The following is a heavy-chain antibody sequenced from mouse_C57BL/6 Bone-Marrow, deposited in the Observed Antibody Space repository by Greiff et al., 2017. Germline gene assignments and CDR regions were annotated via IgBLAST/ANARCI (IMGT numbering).Heavy chain of an antibody. Sequence: EVQLVESGGDLVKPGGSLKLSCAASGFTFSSYGMSWVRQTPDQRLELVATISSGGSYTYYPDSVKGRFTISRDNAKNTLYLQMSSLKSEDTAMYYCGRGVLGYYFDYWGQGTTLTVSS. CDR2: ISSGGSYT. CDR1: GFTFSSYG. V-gene: IGHV5-6*01. CDR3: GRGVLGYYFDY. J-gene: IGHJ2*01. D-gene: IGHD4-1*01.